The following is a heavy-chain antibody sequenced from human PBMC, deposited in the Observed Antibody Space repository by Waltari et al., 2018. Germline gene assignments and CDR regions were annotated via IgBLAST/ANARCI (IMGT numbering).Heavy chain of an antibody. CDR2: ILYDGTKT. V-gene: IGHV3-33*08. Sequence: VQLVESGGGLVQPGGSLRLSCAASGFTLRTYWMTLVRQGPGKGREGVAFILYDGTKTYHADSVRGRFSISRDNFQSILYLQMDSLRAEDTAVYYCARVHGRVHYYGMDIWGQGTTVIVSS. D-gene: IGHD3-10*01. J-gene: IGHJ6*02. CDR3: ARVHGRVHYYGMDI. CDR1: GFTLRTYW.